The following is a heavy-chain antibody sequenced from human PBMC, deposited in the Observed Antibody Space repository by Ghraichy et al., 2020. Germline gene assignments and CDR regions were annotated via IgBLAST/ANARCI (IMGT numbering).Heavy chain of an antibody. J-gene: IGHJ4*02. Sequence: GGSLRLSCAASGFNFTASWMNWVRQAPGKGLEWVAGIKQDGSEKYHVDSVKGRFTISRDNAKNSLYLQMNSLRVEDTVVYYCARDRAYKSFDYWGQGILVTVSS. CDR1: GFNFTASW. V-gene: IGHV3-7*03. CDR3: ARDRAYKSFDY. CDR2: IKQDGSEK. D-gene: IGHD5-24*01.